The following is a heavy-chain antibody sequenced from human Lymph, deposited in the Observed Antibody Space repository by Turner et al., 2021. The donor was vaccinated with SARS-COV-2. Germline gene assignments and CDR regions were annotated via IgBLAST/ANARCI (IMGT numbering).Heavy chain of an antibody. V-gene: IGHV3-23*01. D-gene: IGHD3-9*01. CDR3: AKGHGILTGYIDY. CDR2: ISVSGGST. J-gene: IGHJ4*02. Sequence: EEQLLESGGGLVQPGGSLRLSCAASGFTFSSYAMTWVRQAPGKGLEWVSSISVSGGSTYYPDSVKGRFTISRDNSKNTLYLQMNSLRAEDTAVYYCAKGHGILTGYIDYWGQGTLVTVSS. CDR1: GFTFSSYA.